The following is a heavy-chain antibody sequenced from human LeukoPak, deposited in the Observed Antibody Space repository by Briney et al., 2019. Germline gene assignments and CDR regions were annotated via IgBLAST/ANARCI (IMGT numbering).Heavy chain of an antibody. Sequence: GASVKVSCKASGYTFTSYGISWVRQAPGQGLEWMGWISAYNGNTNYAQKLQGRVTITADKSTSTAYMELSSLRSEDTAVYYCARVRYYYDSSGYRNYYMDVWGKGTTVTVSS. D-gene: IGHD3-22*01. J-gene: IGHJ6*03. CDR2: ISAYNGNT. V-gene: IGHV1-18*01. CDR3: ARVRYYYDSSGYRNYYMDV. CDR1: GYTFTSYG.